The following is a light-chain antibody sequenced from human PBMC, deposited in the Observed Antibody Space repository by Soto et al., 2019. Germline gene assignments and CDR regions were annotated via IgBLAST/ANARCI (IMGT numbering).Light chain of an antibody. Sequence: QSALTQPASVSGSPGQSITISCTGTSSDVGGYNYVSWYQQHPGTAPKLMIYDVSNRPSGLSNRFSGSKSGNTASLTISGLQAEDEADYYCSSYTSSTTLVFGGGTKLTVL. CDR3: SSYTSSTTLV. CDR1: SSDVGGYNY. J-gene: IGLJ2*01. V-gene: IGLV2-14*01. CDR2: DVS.